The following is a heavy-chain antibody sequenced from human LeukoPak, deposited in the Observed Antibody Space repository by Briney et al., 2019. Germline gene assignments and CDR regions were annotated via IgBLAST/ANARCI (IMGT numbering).Heavy chain of an antibody. CDR2: ISYDGSNK. CDR3: AKGSGYSKSYFDY. Sequence: GGSLRLSCAASGFTFSSYGMHWVRQAPGKGLEWVAVISYDGSNKYYADSVKGRFTISRDNSKNTLYLQMNSLRAEDTAVYYCAKGSGYSKSYFDYWGQGTLVTVSS. J-gene: IGHJ4*02. D-gene: IGHD6-13*01. CDR1: GFTFSSYG. V-gene: IGHV3-30*18.